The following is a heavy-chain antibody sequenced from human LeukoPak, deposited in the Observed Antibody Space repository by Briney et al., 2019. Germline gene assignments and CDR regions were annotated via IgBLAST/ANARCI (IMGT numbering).Heavy chain of an antibody. Sequence: GASVKVSCKASGGTYSSYAISWVRQAPGQGLEWLGRIIPILGIANYAQKFQGRVTITADKSTSTAYMELSSLRSEDTAVYYCARKYYYDSSGYYPSDAFDIWGQGTMVTVSS. CDR1: GGTYSSYA. J-gene: IGHJ3*02. D-gene: IGHD3-22*01. CDR2: IIPILGIA. V-gene: IGHV1-69*04. CDR3: ARKYYYDSSGYYPSDAFDI.